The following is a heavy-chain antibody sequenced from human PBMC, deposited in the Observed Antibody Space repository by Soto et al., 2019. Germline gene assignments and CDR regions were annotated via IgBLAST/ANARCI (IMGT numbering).Heavy chain of an antibody. CDR3: ARLTATLLLTP. Sequence: GGSLRLSCAASGFTVSSNYMSWVRQAPGKGLEWVSVIYSGGSTYYADSVKGRFTISRDNSKNTLYLQMNSLRAEDTAVYYCARLTATLLLTPWGQGTLVTVSS. D-gene: IGHD7-27*01. CDR2: IYSGGST. CDR1: GFTVSSNY. V-gene: IGHV3-66*02. J-gene: IGHJ5*02.